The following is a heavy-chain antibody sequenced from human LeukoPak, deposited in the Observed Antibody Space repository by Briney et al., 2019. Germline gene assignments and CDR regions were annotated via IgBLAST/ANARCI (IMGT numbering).Heavy chain of an antibody. CDR3: ARDPTSFGVVIVPDY. CDR2: IKQDESEK. CDR1: GFTFSSYW. J-gene: IGHJ4*02. Sequence: GGSLRLSCAASGFTFSSYWVSWVRQTPGKGLGWVANIKQDESEKYYVDSVQGRFTISSDKANNSLYLQMNSLRAEDTAVYYCARDPTSFGVVIVPDYGGQGTLVTVSS. D-gene: IGHD3-3*01. V-gene: IGHV3-7*01.